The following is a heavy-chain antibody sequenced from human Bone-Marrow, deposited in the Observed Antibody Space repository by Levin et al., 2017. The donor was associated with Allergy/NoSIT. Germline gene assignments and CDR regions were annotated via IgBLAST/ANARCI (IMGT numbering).Heavy chain of an antibody. CDR1: GFTFSSYA. CDR3: AKPGLFVTMIVESFDI. J-gene: IGHJ3*02. D-gene: IGHD3-22*01. CDR2: ISTTGGST. Sequence: QPGGSLRLSCAASGFTFSSYAMSWVRQTPGKGLQWVSSISTTGGSTNYADSVKGRFTISRDNPKNTLYLQMNSLSAEDTAVYYCAKPGLFVTMIVESFDIWGQGTMVTVSS. V-gene: IGHV3-23*01.